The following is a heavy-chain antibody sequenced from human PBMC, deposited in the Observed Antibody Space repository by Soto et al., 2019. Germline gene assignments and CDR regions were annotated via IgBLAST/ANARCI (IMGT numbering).Heavy chain of an antibody. D-gene: IGHD6-13*01. CDR2: IYYSGST. CDR1: GGSISSYY. Sequence: PSETLSLTCTVSGGSISSYYWSWIRQPPGKGLEWIGYIYYSGSTNYNPPLKSRVTISVDTSKNQFSLKLSSVTAADTAVYYCARDPTAAGTMWFDPWGQGTLVTVPS. CDR3: ARDPTAAGTMWFDP. V-gene: IGHV4-59*01. J-gene: IGHJ5*02.